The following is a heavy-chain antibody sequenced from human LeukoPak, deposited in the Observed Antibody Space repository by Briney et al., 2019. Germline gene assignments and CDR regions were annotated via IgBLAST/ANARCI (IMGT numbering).Heavy chain of an antibody. CDR2: INPSGGST. CDR3: ARYGHSPFFDY. D-gene: IGHD4-17*01. J-gene: IGHJ4*02. CDR1: GYTFTKYH. V-gene: IGHV1-46*01. Sequence: ASVKASCKASGYTFTKYHINWVRHAPGQGLEWMGIINPSGGSTTNAQKFQGRVIMTRDMSTSTVYMELSSLRSEDTAVYFCARYGHSPFFDYWGQGTLVIVSS.